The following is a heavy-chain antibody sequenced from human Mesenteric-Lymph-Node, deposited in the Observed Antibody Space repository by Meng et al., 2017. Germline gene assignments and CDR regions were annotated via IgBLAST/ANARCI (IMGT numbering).Heavy chain of an antibody. CDR1: GYTFPGHY. CDR3: GRPWAHNEYCMDV. CDR2: ISLNSGDT. D-gene: IGHD2/OR15-2a*01. Sequence: ASVKVSCKTSGYTFPGHYLHWVRQAPGQGLEWMGRISLNSGDTNYAQKFRGRVTLTRDTSIATSYMELSSLRSDDTAVYYCGRPWAHNEYCMDVWGHGTTVTVSS. J-gene: IGHJ6*02. V-gene: IGHV1-2*06.